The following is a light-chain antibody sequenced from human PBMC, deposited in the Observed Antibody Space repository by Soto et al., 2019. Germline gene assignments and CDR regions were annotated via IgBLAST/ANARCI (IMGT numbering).Light chain of an antibody. CDR1: SSNIGNNY. Sequence: QSVLTQPPSVSAAPGQKVTISCSGSSSNIGNNYVSWYQQLPGTAPKLLIYDNNKRPSGIPDRFSGSKSGTSATLGITGLQTGDEADYYCGTWDSRLSAYVFGTGTEVTVL. J-gene: IGLJ1*01. CDR3: GTWDSRLSAYV. CDR2: DNN. V-gene: IGLV1-51*01.